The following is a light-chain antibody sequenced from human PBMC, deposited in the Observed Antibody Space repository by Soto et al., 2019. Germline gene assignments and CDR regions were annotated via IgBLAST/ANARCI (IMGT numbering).Light chain of an antibody. V-gene: IGKV3-11*01. J-gene: IGKJ1*01. CDR3: QQRSNWLWT. Sequence: EIVLTQSPATLSLSPGERATLSCRASQSISNCLAWYQHKPGQEPRLLIYDASSRATGIPARFSGSGSGTDFTLTISSLETEDFAVYYCQQRSNWLWTFGQGTKVEIK. CDR1: QSISNC. CDR2: DAS.